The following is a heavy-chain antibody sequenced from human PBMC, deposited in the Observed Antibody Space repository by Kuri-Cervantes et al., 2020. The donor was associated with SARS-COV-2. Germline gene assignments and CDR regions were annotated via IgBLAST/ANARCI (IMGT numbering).Heavy chain of an antibody. CDR3: ARGGDYSYWFDP. CDR2: IYYSGST. CDR1: GGSISSHY. J-gene: IGHJ5*02. D-gene: IGHD4-17*01. V-gene: IGHV4-59*11. Sequence: SETLSLTCTVSGGSISSHYWSWIRQPPGKGLEWIGYIYYSGSTKYNPSLKSRVTISVDTSKNQFSLKLSSVTAADTAVYYCARGGDYSYWFDPWGQGTLVTVSS.